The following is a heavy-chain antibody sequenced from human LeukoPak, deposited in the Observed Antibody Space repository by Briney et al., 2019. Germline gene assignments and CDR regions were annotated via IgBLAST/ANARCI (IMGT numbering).Heavy chain of an antibody. CDR2: IYTSGTI. CDR3: ARSGYYYDSSGYWRFDP. Sequence: SETLSLTCTVSGGSISSYYWSWIRQPAGTALEWIGRIYTSGTITYNPSLKSRVTMSVDTSKNQFSLKLSSVTAADTAVYYCARSGYYYDSSGYWRFDPWGQGTLVTVSS. V-gene: IGHV4-4*07. D-gene: IGHD3-22*01. J-gene: IGHJ5*02. CDR1: GGSISSYY.